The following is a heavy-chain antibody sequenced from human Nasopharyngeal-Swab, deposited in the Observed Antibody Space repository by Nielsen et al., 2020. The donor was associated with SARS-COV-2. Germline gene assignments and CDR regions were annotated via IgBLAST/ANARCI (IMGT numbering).Heavy chain of an antibody. J-gene: IGHJ6*02. CDR3: ARGAYYGSGSYFHYYYGMDV. Sequence: WERQASGQGSAWMGIINPSGGSTSYAQKFQGRVTMTRDTSTSTVYMELSSLRSEDTAVYYCARGAYYGSGSYFHYYYGMDVWGQGTTVTVSS. V-gene: IGHV1-46*01. D-gene: IGHD3-10*01. CDR2: INPSGGST.